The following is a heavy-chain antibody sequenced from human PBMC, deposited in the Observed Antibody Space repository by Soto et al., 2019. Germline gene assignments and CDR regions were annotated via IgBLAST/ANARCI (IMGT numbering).Heavy chain of an antibody. CDR2: IIPIFGTA. V-gene: IGHV1-69*06. Sequence: QVQLVQSGAEVKKPGSSVKVSCKASGGTFSSYAISWVRQAPGQGLEWIGGIIPIFGTANYAQKFQGRVTITADKSTSTAYMELSSLRSEDTAVYYCARGTLGYCSGGSCYGMSYWSQGTLVTVSS. CDR1: GGTFSSYA. CDR3: ARGTLGYCSGGSCYGMSY. J-gene: IGHJ4*02. D-gene: IGHD2-15*01.